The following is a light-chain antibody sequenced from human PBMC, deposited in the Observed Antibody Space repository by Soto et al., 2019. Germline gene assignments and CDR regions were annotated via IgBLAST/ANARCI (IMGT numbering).Light chain of an antibody. J-gene: IGKJ1*01. V-gene: IGKV1-5*01. CDR1: QTISSW. CDR3: QQYNSYSWT. CDR2: DAS. Sequence: DINMNQSPSTLSATVGDRVTITCRASQTISSWLAWYQQKPGKAPKLLIYDASNLQSGIPSRFSGSGSGTEFTLTISSLQPDDFATYYCQQYNSYSWTFGQGTKVDIK.